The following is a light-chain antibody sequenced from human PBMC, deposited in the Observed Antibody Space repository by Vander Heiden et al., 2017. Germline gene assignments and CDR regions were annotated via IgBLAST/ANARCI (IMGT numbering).Light chain of an antibody. CDR3: QQYKSYHT. CDR2: KAS. J-gene: IGKJ2*01. V-gene: IGKV1-5*03. Sequence: DIQMTQSPSTLSASVGDRVTITCRASQSISSWLAWYQQKPGKAPKLLIYKASSLESGVPSRFSGSGSGTEFTLTISSLQPDDFATYYCQQYKSYHTFGQGTKLEIK. CDR1: QSISSW.